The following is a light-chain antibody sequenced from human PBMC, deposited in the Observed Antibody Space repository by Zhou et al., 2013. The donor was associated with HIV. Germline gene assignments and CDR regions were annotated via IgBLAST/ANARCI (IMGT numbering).Light chain of an antibody. V-gene: IGKV3-15*01. Sequence: EIVMTQSPATLSVSPGERATLSCRASQSVSSNLAWYQQKPGQAPRLVIYGASTRATGIPARFSGSGSGTEFTLTISSLQSEDFAVYYCQQRSNWPQITFGGGTKVEIK. CDR2: GAS. CDR3: QQRSNWPQIT. CDR1: QSVSSN. J-gene: IGKJ4*01.